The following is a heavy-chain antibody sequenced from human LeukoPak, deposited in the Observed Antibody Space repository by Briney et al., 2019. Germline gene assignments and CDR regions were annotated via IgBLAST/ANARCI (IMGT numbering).Heavy chain of an antibody. D-gene: IGHD6-19*01. V-gene: IGHV1-69*05. Sequence: GASVKVSCKASGGTFSSYAISWVRQAPGQGLEWMGGIIPIFGTANYAQKFQGRVTITTDESTSTAYMELSSLRSEDTAVYYCANEESIAVAGKSYFDYWGQGTLVTVSS. CDR3: ANEESIAVAGKSYFDY. CDR1: GGTFSSYA. CDR2: IIPIFGTA. J-gene: IGHJ4*02.